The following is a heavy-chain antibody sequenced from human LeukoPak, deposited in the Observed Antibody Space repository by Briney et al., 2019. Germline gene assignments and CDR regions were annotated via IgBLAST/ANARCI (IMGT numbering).Heavy chain of an antibody. CDR3: AKDRFLGTLADSFDF. V-gene: IGHV3-23*01. D-gene: IGHD3-3*01. Sequence: GTLSLTCGVSGGSISNTNWWTWVRQAPGKGLEWVSVITDTDTYYADSVKGRFTISRDDSENTLYLQMNSLRADDTAVYYCAKDRFLGTLADSFDFWGQGALVTVSS. CDR1: GGSISNTNW. J-gene: IGHJ4*02. CDR2: ITDTDT.